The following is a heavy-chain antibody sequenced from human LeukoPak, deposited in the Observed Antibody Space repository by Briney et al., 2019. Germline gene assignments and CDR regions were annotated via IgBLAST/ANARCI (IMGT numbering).Heavy chain of an antibody. Sequence: GGSLRLSCAASGFTFSNYWMGWVRQPPGKGLQWVANIKDDGTEKYYVDSVKGRFTISRDNAKNSVYLQMNSLRVEDTAVYYCARRPFGADYWGQGTLVTVSS. CDR2: IKDDGTEK. J-gene: IGHJ4*02. V-gene: IGHV3-7*01. D-gene: IGHD3-10*01. CDR3: ARRPFGADY. CDR1: GFTFSNYW.